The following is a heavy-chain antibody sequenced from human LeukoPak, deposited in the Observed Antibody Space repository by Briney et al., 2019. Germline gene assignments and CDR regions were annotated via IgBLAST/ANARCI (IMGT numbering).Heavy chain of an antibody. J-gene: IGHJ4*02. D-gene: IGHD3-10*01. CDR3: ARCRGDITTPPYYFDY. CDR1: GGSISSGSYY. Sequence: SQTLSLTGIVSGGSISSGSYYWSWIRQPAGRGLEWIGRIYTGGSTYYNPSLKSRVTISVDTSKNLFSLKLSSVTAADTAVYYCARCRGDITTPPYYFDYWGQGTPVTVSS. V-gene: IGHV4-61*02. CDR2: IYTGGST.